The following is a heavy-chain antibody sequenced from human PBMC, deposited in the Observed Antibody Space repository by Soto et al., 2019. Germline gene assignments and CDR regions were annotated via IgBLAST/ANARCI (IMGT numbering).Heavy chain of an antibody. Sequence: EVQLVESGGDLVQPGGSLRLSCAASGFTFSNYWMHWVRQVPGKGPMWVSRINSDVSRTNYADSVKGRLTISRDNAKSTLYLQMNRLRAEDTAVYYCARGAGGYYYMDVWGKGTTVTVSS. CDR1: GFTFSNYW. D-gene: IGHD3-10*01. CDR3: ARGAGGYYYMDV. J-gene: IGHJ6*03. CDR2: INSDVSRT. V-gene: IGHV3-74*01.